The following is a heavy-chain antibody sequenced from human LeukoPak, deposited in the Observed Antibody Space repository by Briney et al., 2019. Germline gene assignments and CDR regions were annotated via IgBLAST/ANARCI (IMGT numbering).Heavy chain of an antibody. CDR3: AKGAYESSGYLNY. CDR2: ISDSGSST. D-gene: IGHD3-22*01. Sequence: GGSLRLSCAASGFTSSSYGMSWARQAPGKGLEWVSAISDSGSSTFYADSVKGRFTVSRDHSKNTLYLQMNSLRAEDTAIYYCAKGAYESSGYLNYWGQGTLVTVSS. V-gene: IGHV3-23*01. J-gene: IGHJ4*02. CDR1: GFTSSSYG.